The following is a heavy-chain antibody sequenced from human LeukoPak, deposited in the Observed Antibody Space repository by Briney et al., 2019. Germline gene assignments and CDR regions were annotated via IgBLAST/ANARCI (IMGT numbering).Heavy chain of an antibody. CDR2: INHSGST. CDR1: SFXXXX. CDR3: ARGYYYYYGMDV. V-gene: IGHV4-34*01. J-gene: IGHJ6*02. Sequence: SFXXXXWSWXXXXPGKGLEWIGEINHSGSTNYNPSLKSRVTISVDTSKNQFSLKLSSVTAADTAVYYCARGYYYYYGMDVWGQGTTVTVSS.